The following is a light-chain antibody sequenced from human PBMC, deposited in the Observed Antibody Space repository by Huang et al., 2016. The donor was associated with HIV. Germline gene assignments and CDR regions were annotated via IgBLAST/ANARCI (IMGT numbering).Light chain of an antibody. V-gene: IGKV4-1*01. CDR3: QQYYNTPIT. Sequence: IVMTQSPDSPAVSLGETATINCRSSQSIFHSSNSNNFLAWYQQKPGQHPKLLIYWASTRQSGVPDRCSGSGSGTDFTLTINSLQAEDVAVYYCQQYYNTPITFGQGTRLEIK. CDR2: WAS. CDR1: QSIFHSSNSNNF. J-gene: IGKJ5*01.